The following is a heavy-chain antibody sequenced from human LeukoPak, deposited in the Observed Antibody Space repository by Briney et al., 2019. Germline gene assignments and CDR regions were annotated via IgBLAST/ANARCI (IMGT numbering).Heavy chain of an antibody. CDR1: GYSISSGYC. D-gene: IGHD3-16*02. Sequence: SETLSLTCAVSGYSISSGYCWGWIRQPPGKVLEWIGSIYHSGSTYYNPSLKSRVTISVDTSKNQFSLKLSSVTAADAAVYYCARFRIYDYVWGSYRSSFFDYWGQGTLVTVSS. CDR3: ARFRIYDYVWGSYRSSFFDY. J-gene: IGHJ4*02. CDR2: IYHSGST. V-gene: IGHV4-38-2*01.